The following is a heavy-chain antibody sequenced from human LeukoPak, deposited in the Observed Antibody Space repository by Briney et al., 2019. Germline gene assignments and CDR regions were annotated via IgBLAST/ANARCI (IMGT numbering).Heavy chain of an antibody. Sequence: PSETLSLTCTVSGGSISSSSYYWGWIRQPPGKGLEWIGSIYYSGSTYYNPSLKSRVTISVDTSKNQFSLKLSSVTAADTAVYYCARDLASRYYGSGSYYDWFDPWGQGTLVTVSS. V-gene: IGHV4-39*02. CDR2: IYYSGST. J-gene: IGHJ5*02. CDR1: GGSISSSSYY. D-gene: IGHD3-10*01. CDR3: ARDLASRYYGSGSYYDWFDP.